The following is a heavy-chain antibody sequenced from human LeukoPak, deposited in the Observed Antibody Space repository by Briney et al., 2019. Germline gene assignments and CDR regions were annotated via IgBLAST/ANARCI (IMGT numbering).Heavy chain of an antibody. Sequence: GGSLRLSCAASGFTFGSYWMSWVRQAPGKGLEWVANIKQDGSEKYYVDSVKGRFTLSRDNAKNSLYLQMSSLRAEDTAVYYCARFGTYLDYFDNWGQGSLVTVSS. CDR1: GFTFGSYW. J-gene: IGHJ4*02. CDR3: ARFGTYLDYFDN. D-gene: IGHD1-26*01. V-gene: IGHV3-7*01. CDR2: IKQDGSEK.